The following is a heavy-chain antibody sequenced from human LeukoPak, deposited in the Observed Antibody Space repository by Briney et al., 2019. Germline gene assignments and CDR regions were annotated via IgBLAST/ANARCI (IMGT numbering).Heavy chain of an antibody. J-gene: IGHJ3*02. D-gene: IGHD2-15*01. V-gene: IGHV3-64*01. Sequence: GGSLRLSCAASGFTFSSYAMHWVRQAPGKGLEYVSAISSNGGSTYYANSVKGRFTIYRDNSKNTLYLQMGSLRAEDMAVYYCARDGGYCSGGSCYSGVAFDIWGQGTMVTVSS. CDR2: ISSNGGST. CDR3: ARDGGYCSGGSCYSGVAFDI. CDR1: GFTFSSYA.